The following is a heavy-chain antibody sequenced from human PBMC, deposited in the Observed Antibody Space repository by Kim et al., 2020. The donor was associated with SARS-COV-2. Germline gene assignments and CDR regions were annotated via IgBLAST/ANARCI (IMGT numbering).Heavy chain of an antibody. CDR1: GFTFSSYA. Sequence: GGSLRLSCAASGFTFSSYAMSWVRQAPGKGLEWVSDISGSGGSTYYADSVKGRFTISRDNSKNTLYLQMNSLRAEDTAVYYCTLYRITMVRFDYWGQGTLVTVSS. CDR3: TLYRITMVRFDY. D-gene: IGHD3-10*01. CDR2: ISGSGGST. V-gene: IGHV3-23*01. J-gene: IGHJ4*02.